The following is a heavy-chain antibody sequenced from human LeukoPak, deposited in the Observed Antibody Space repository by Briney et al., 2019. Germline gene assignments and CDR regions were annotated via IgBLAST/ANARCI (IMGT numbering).Heavy chain of an antibody. V-gene: IGHV3-30*02. Sequence: PPGGSLRLSCTGSGFTFGDYAISWVRQAPGKGLEWVAYIQYEGSNEQYADCVKGRFTISRDNSKNTLYLQMNSLRAEDTAVYYCAKDAGIVGSWYYFDYWGQGTLVTVSS. J-gene: IGHJ4*02. CDR1: GFTFGDYA. CDR3: AKDAGIVGSWYYFDY. D-gene: IGHD6-13*01. CDR2: IQYEGSNE.